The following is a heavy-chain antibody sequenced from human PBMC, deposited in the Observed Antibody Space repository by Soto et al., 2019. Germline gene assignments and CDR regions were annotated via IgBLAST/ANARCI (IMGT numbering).Heavy chain of an antibody. D-gene: IGHD3-22*01. CDR1: GYTFTSYG. CDR2: ISAYNGNT. CDR3: ARVYAYYDSSGYQRDDAFDI. Sequence: GASVKVSCKASGYTFTSYGISWVRQAPGQGLEWMGWISAYNGNTNYAQKLQGRVTTTTDTSTSTAYMELRSLRSDDTAVYYCARVYAYYDSSGYQRDDAFDIWGQGTMVTVSS. J-gene: IGHJ3*02. V-gene: IGHV1-18*01.